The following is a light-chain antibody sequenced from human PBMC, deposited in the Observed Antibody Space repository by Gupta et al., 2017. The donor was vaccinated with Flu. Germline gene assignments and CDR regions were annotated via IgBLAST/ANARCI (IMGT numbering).Light chain of an antibody. J-gene: IGKJ2*02. Sequence: DIQMTQSPSSLSASVGDRFTITCRSSQTITNYLNWYQQKPGQAPKLLIYTTSNLQSGVPSRFSGSGYGTNFTLTISRLQPEDFATYYCQQSDDVPRTFGQGTNLDIK. CDR1: QTITNY. V-gene: IGKV1-39*01. CDR3: QQSDDVPRT. CDR2: TTS.